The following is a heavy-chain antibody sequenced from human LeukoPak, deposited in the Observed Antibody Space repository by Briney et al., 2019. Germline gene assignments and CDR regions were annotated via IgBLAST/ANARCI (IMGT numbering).Heavy chain of an antibody. CDR1: GGSISSSSYY. CDR3: ARSRGYCSGGSCYGRGGEYYYYYYYMDV. J-gene: IGHJ6*03. CDR2: IYYSGST. D-gene: IGHD2-15*01. Sequence: NASETLSLTCTVSGGSISSSSYYWGWIRQPPGKGLEWIGSIYYSGSTYYNPSLKSRVTISVDTSKNQFSLKLSSVTAADTAVYYCARSRGYCSGGSCYGRGGEYYYYYYYMDVWGKGTTVTISS. V-gene: IGHV4-39*07.